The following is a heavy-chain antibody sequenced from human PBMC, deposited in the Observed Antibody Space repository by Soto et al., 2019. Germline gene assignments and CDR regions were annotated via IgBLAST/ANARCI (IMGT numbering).Heavy chain of an antibody. Sequence: EVQLVESGGGLVQPGRSLRLSCTASGFTFDDYAMHWVRQAPGKGLEWVSGLSHNGGAIGYADSVKGRFTISRDNANNSLYRQMDSLLPEDTAFYYCVKDMGYDYIWGRPGDSWGHGTLVTVSS. J-gene: IGHJ5*01. V-gene: IGHV3-9*01. D-gene: IGHD3-16*01. CDR3: VKDMGYDYIWGRPGDS. CDR2: LSHNGGAI. CDR1: GFTFDDYA.